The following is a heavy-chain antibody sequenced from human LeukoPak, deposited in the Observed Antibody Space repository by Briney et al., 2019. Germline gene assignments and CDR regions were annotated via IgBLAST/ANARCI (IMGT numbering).Heavy chain of an antibody. V-gene: IGHV3-73*01. J-gene: IGHJ4*02. CDR2: IRSKANNYAA. CDR3: SRGVGATDS. Sequence: GGSLRLSCAASGLTFSGSAMHWVRQAAGKGLEWVGRIRSKANNYAAVYAASVKGRFTISRDNAKNTLYLQMNSLRAEDTAVYYCSRGVGATDSWGQGTLVTVSS. D-gene: IGHD1-26*01. CDR1: GLTFSGSA.